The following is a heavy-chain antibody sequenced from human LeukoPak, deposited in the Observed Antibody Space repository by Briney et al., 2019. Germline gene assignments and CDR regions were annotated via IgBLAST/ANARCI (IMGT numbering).Heavy chain of an antibody. Sequence: GASVKVSCKASGYTFTGYYMHWVRQAPGQGLEWMGWINPNSGGTNYAQKFQGRVTMTRDTSISTAYMELRRLRSDDTAVYYCARAYYDSSGYRHYLLDAFDIWGQGTMVTVSS. CDR1: GYTFTGYY. J-gene: IGHJ3*02. D-gene: IGHD3-22*01. V-gene: IGHV1-2*02. CDR2: INPNSGGT. CDR3: ARAYYDSSGYRHYLLDAFDI.